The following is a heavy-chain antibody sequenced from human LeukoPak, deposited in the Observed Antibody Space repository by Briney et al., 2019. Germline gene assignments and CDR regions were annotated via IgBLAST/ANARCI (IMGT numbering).Heavy chain of an antibody. CDR2: ISAYNGNT. Sequence: ASVKVSCKASGYTFTSYGISWVRQAPGQGLEWMGWISAYNGNTNYAQKFQGRVTMTTDTSTSTAYMELRSLRSDDTAVYYCASTSAVGATVYYYYGMDVWGQGTTVTVSS. V-gene: IGHV1-18*01. CDR1: GYTFTSYG. D-gene: IGHD1-26*01. CDR3: ASTSAVGATVYYYYGMDV. J-gene: IGHJ6*02.